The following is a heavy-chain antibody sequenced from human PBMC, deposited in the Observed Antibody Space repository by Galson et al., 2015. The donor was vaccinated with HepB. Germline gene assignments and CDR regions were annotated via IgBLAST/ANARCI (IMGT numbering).Heavy chain of an antibody. V-gene: IGHV6-1*01. CDR2: TFYRSNWYN. J-gene: IGHJ4*02. Sequence: CAISGDSVSSNSVAWNWIRQSPSGGLEWLGRTFYRSNWYNDYAVSVQSRITINPDTSKNQFSLQLNSVTPEDTAVYYCARGFRSAVDYWGQGTLVTVSS. D-gene: IGHD3-10*01. CDR3: ARGFRSAVDY. CDR1: GDSVSSNSVA.